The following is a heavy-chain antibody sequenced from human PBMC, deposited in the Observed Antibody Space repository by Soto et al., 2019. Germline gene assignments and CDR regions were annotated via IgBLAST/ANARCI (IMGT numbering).Heavy chain of an antibody. J-gene: IGHJ4*02. D-gene: IGHD6-13*01. CDR3: AKARRRTWYEDY. CDR2: ISGSGNTT. V-gene: IGHV3-23*01. Sequence: EVQLLESGGGLVQPGGSLRLSGAASGFTFSSYAMTWVRQAPGKGLEWVSSISGSGNTTYYADSVKGRFTISRDSSKNTLYLHMNSLRPEDTAVYYCAKARRRTWYEDYWGQGTLVTVSS. CDR1: GFTFSSYA.